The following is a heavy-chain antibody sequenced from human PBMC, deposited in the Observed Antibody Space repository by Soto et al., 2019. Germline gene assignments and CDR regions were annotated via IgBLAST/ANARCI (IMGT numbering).Heavy chain of an antibody. V-gene: IGHV3-23*01. CDR3: AKGGVTTTSYYYYYMDV. Sequence: GGSLGLSFAAPGFTFSSYATSWVRQAPGEVLELVSAIVGSVGSTSYADSVKGRFPIPRDNSKNTLYLQMNSLRAEDTAVYYCAKGGVTTTSYYYYYMDVWGKGTRVTVSS. CDR1: GFTFSSYA. J-gene: IGHJ6*03. D-gene: IGHD4-4*01. CDR2: IVGSVGST.